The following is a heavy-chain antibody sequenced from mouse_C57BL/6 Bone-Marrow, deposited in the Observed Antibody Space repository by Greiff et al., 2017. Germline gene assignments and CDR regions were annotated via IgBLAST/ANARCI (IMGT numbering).Heavy chain of an antibody. CDR2: IYPGDGDT. D-gene: IGHD1-1*01. V-gene: IGHV1-80*01. CDR3: AIRGPITTVGAD. J-gene: IGHJ3*01. CDR1: GYAFSSYW. Sequence: QVQLQQSGAELVKPGASVKISCKASGYAFSSYWMNWVKQRPGKGLEWIGQIYPGDGDTNYNGKFKGKATLTADKSSSTAYMQLSSLTSEDSAVYFCAIRGPITTVGADWGQGTLVTVSA.